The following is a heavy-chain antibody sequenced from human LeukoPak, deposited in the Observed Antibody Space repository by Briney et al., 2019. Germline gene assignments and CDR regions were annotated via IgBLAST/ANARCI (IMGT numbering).Heavy chain of an antibody. J-gene: IGHJ3*02. CDR1: GYTFTGYY. CDR2: INPNSGGT. V-gene: IGHV1-2*02. CDR3: AREEANYDILTGYSDADAFDI. D-gene: IGHD3-9*01. Sequence: ASVKVSCKASGYTFTGYYMHWVRQAPGQGLEWMGWINPNSGGTNYAQKFQGRVTMTRDTSISTAYMELSRLRSDDTAVYCCAREEANYDILTGYSDADAFDIWGQGTMVTVSS.